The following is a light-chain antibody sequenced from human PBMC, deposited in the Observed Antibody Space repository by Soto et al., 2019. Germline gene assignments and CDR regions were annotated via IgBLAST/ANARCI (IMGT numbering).Light chain of an antibody. CDR3: CSYAGSSTFFYV. V-gene: IGLV2-23*03. CDR1: SSDVGSYNL. CDR2: EGS. J-gene: IGLJ1*01. Sequence: QSVLTQPASVSGSPGQSITISCTGTSSDVGSYNLVSWYQQHPGKAPKLMIYEGSKRPSGVSNRFSGSKSGNTASLTTSGLQAEDEADYYCCSYAGSSTFFYVFGTGTKVTVL.